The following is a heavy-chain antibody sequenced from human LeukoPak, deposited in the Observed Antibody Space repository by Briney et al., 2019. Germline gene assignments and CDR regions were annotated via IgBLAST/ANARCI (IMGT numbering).Heavy chain of an antibody. CDR1: GFTLSSYW. CDR3: ARHPGGYSSGHYNDY. J-gene: IGHJ4*02. V-gene: IGHV3-74*01. CDR2: MNSDGRRT. Sequence: GGPLTLSCAVCGFTLSSYWILWVRPAPGKGRVGVSRMNSDGRRTTYAGSVNGRLTISRDNAKNTLYLQMNSLRAEDTALYYCARHPGGYSSGHYNDYWGQGTLVTVSS. D-gene: IGHD6-19*01.